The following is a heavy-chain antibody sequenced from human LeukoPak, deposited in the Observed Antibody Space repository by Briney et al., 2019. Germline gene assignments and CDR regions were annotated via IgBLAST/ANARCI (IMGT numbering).Heavy chain of an antibody. D-gene: IGHD3-22*01. CDR1: GFTFSSYT. J-gene: IGHJ4*02. CDR3: ARDRYDSSGYYCISDY. Sequence: GGSLGLSCAASGFTFSSYTMSWVRQAPGKGLEWVSSITRSSNYIYYADSLKGRITISRDNAKNSLYLQMNSLRAEDTAIYYCARDRYDSSGYYCISDYWGQGTLVSVSS. V-gene: IGHV3-21*01. CDR2: ITRSSNYI.